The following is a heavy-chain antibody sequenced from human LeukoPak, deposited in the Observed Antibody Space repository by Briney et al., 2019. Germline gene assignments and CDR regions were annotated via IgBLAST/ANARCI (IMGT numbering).Heavy chain of an antibody. CDR1: GDSISSRDSY. J-gene: IGHJ4*02. V-gene: IGHV4-39*07. Sequence: PSETLSLTCTVSGDSISSRDSYWGWIRQPPGKGLEWIGSMWFGGTTSYNPSLKSRVTISVDTSKNQFSLKLSSVTAADTAVYYCARGGRGIPGVDYWGQGTLVTVSS. CDR3: ARGGRGIPGVDY. D-gene: IGHD1-26*01. CDR2: MWFGGTT.